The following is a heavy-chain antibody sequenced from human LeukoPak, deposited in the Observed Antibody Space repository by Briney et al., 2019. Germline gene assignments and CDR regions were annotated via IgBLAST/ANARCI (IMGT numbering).Heavy chain of an antibody. D-gene: IGHD5-12*01. CDR3: ARESRRVATS. V-gene: IGHV3-43*01. J-gene: IGHJ5*02. CDR1: GFTFDDYT. CDR2: ISWDGGST. Sequence: GGSLRLSCAASGFTFDDYTMHWVRQAPGKGLEWVSLISWDGGSTYYADSVKGRFTISRDNAKNSLYLQMNSLRAEDTAVYYCARESRRVATSWGQGTLVTVSS.